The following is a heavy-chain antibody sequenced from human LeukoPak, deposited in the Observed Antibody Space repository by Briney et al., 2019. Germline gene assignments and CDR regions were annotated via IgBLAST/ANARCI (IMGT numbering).Heavy chain of an antibody. D-gene: IGHD4-17*01. Sequence: ASVKVSCKASGYTFTDYYIHWMRQAPGQGLEWMGWINPKRGVTTYAQKFQGRVTMTRDTSITTAYMELTRLRSDDTTIYYCARERNYGDYGDAFDVWGQGTKVTVSS. CDR2: INPKRGVT. J-gene: IGHJ3*01. V-gene: IGHV1-2*02. CDR1: GYTFTDYY. CDR3: ARERNYGDYGDAFDV.